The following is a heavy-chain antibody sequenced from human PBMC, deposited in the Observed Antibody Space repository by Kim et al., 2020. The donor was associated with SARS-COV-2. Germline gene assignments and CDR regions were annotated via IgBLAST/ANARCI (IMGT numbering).Heavy chain of an antibody. Sequence: SVKVSCKASGGTFSSYAISWVRQAPGQGLEWMGGIIPIFGTANYAQKFQGRVTITADESTSTAYMELSSLRSEDTAVYYCARTTKRDYYYYGMDVWGQGTTVTASS. CDR1: GGTFSSYA. D-gene: IGHD1-1*01. CDR3: ARTTKRDYYYYGMDV. CDR2: IIPIFGTA. V-gene: IGHV1-69*13. J-gene: IGHJ6*02.